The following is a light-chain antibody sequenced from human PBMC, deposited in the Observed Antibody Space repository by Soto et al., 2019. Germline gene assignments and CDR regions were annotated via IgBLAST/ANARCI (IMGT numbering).Light chain of an antibody. CDR2: LNSDGSH. CDR3: QTWGTGIVV. Sequence: QAVLTQSPSASASLGASVKLTCTLSSGHSSYAIAWHQQQPEKGPRYLMKLNSDGSHSKGDGIPDRFSGPSSGAERYLTISSLQSEDEADYYCQTWGTGIVVFGGGTQLTVL. V-gene: IGLV4-69*01. CDR1: SGHSSYA. J-gene: IGLJ2*01.